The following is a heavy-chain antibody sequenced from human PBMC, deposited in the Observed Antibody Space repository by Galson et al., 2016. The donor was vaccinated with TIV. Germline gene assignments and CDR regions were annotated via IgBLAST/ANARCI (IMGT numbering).Heavy chain of an antibody. V-gene: IGHV3-74*01. CDR3: ARVSSWYYVDF. Sequence: SLRLSCAVSGFTFNNYWMHWVRQTPGKRLMWVSRINSDGSSSAYADSVTGRFTVSRDNAKESLFLQMDSLRVEDTAVYYCARVSSWYYVDFWGQGTLITVSS. D-gene: IGHD6-13*01. CDR2: INSDGSSS. J-gene: IGHJ4*02. CDR1: GFTFNNYW.